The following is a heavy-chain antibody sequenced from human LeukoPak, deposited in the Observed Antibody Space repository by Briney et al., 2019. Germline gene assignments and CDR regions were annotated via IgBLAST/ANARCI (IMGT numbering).Heavy chain of an antibody. CDR3: AGGRSTVGWRSFDY. Sequence: SETLSLTYTVSGSIISYYWSWSRRSPGKGVEWIGHSYFTGSPNYNPSPKSRATISVDTPKNQFSLELNSVTAADTAVYYCAGGRSTVGWRSFDYWGQGILVTVSS. J-gene: IGHJ4*02. CDR1: GSIISYY. D-gene: IGHD4-23*01. V-gene: IGHV4-59*08. CDR2: SYFTGSP.